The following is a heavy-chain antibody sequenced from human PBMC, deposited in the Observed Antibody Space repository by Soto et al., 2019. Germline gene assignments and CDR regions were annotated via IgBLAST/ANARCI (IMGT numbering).Heavy chain of an antibody. J-gene: IGHJ4*02. CDR1: GYSFTAYW. CDR2: IDPSDSYV. CDR3: TRRASSSFYNFDF. Sequence: VESLKISCQASGYSFTAYWITWVRQMPGKGLEWMATIDPSDSYVDYSPSFRGHVTFSVDRSITTVYLQWNSLKASDSAMYFCTRRASSSFYNFDFWGQGAPVPVYS. V-gene: IGHV5-10-1*01. D-gene: IGHD2-2*01.